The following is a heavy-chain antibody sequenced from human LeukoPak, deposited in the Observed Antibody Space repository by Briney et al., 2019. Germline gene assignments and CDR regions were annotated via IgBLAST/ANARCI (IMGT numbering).Heavy chain of an antibody. D-gene: IGHD3-9*01. V-gene: IGHV3-49*04. CDR3: TRPTLSYFDWPHFDY. CDR1: GFTFGDYA. J-gene: IGHJ4*02. CDR2: IRSKAYGGTT. Sequence: GRSLRLSCTASGFTFGDYAMSWVRQAPGKGLEWVGFIRSKAYGGTTEYAASVKGRFTISRDDSKSIAYLQMNSLKTEDTAVYYCTRPTLSYFDWPHFDYWGQGTLVTVSS.